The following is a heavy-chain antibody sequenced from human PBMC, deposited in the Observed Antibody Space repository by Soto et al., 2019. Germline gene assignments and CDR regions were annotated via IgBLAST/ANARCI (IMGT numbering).Heavy chain of an antibody. D-gene: IGHD2-2*03. CDR3: AKDLGIVVVPPSVGGMDV. Sequence: GGSLRLSCAASGFTFSSYGMHWVRQAPGKGLEWVAVISYDGSNKYYADSVKGRFTISRDNSKNTLYLQMNSLRAEDTAVYYCAKDLGIVVVPPSVGGMDVWGQGTTVTVS. V-gene: IGHV3-30*18. J-gene: IGHJ6*02. CDR2: ISYDGSNK. CDR1: GFTFSSYG.